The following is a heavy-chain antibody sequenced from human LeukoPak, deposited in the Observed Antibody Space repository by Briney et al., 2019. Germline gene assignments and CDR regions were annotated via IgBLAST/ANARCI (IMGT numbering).Heavy chain of an antibody. Sequence: GGSLRLSCAASGFTFTSYAMTWVRQAPGKGLEWVSSITDSGGTTYYADSVKGRFTISRDNYKNTLHLQMNSLRVEDTAVYYCARDPNGNYVCAFDIQRWGQGTLVTVSS. CDR2: ITDSGGTT. CDR3: ARDPNGNYVCAFDIQR. J-gene: IGHJ1*01. CDR1: GFTFTSYA. D-gene: IGHD4-17*01. V-gene: IGHV3-23*01.